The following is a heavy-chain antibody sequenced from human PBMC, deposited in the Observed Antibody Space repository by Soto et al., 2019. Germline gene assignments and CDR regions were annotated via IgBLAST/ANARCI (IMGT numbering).Heavy chain of an antibody. V-gene: IGHV4-59*02. CDR1: GDSVSGYY. CDR3: AKYRRTDAEGYTFDY. J-gene: IGHJ4*02. D-gene: IGHD6-13*01. CDR2: IYYTGST. Sequence: KSSETLSLTCTVSGDSVSGYYWSWIRQPPGKGLDWIGFIYYTGSTNYNPSLKSRVTMSVDTSKNQFSLKLRSVTAADTAVYFCAKYRRTDAEGYTFDYWGQGALVTVSS.